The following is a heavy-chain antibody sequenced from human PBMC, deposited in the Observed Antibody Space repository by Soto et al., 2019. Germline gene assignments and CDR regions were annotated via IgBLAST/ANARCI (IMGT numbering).Heavy chain of an antibody. CDR2: VNPNSGGT. J-gene: IGHJ4*02. CDR3: ASDYGGADLTVTTGEFGRL. CDR1: GHTFSGYY. D-gene: IGHD1-26*01. Sequence: QEQLVQSGADIKKPGASVKVSCKASGHTFSGYYVHWERQAHGQGLELMGWVNPNSGGTHYAQKFEGRVSMTVDTSLSAVYMELRSLSRDDMAVYFCASDYGGADLTVTTGEFGRLGGQGTLVTVSS. V-gene: IGHV1-2*02.